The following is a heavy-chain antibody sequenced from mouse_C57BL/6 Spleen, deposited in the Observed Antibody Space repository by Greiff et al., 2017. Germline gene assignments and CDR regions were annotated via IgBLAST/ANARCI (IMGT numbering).Heavy chain of an antibody. CDR2: ISDGGSYT. D-gene: IGHD1-1*01. V-gene: IGHV5-4*01. CDR3: ARGGYYYGSSYEYFDV. Sequence: DVQLVESGGGLVKPGGSLKLSCAASGFTFSSYAMSWVRQTPEKRLEWVATISDGGSYTYYPDNVKGRFTISRDNAKNNLYLQMSHLKSEDTAMYYCARGGYYYGSSYEYFDVWGTGTTVTVSS. CDR1: GFTFSSYA. J-gene: IGHJ1*03.